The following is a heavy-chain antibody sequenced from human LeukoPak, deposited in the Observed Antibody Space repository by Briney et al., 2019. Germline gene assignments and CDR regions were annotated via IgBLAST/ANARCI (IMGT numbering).Heavy chain of an antibody. J-gene: IGHJ4*02. D-gene: IGHD3-16*01. V-gene: IGHV4-61*02. CDR1: GGSISSGSYY. Sequence: SETLSLTCTVSGGSISSGSYYWSWIRQPAGKGLEWIGRIYTSGSTNYNPSLKSRVTISVDTSKNQFSLKLSSVTAADTAVYYCARDQGFGGSYDYWGQGTLVTVSS. CDR3: ARDQGFGGSYDY. CDR2: IYTSGST.